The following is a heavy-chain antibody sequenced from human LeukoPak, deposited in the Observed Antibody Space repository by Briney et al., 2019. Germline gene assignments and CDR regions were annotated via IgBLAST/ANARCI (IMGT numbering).Heavy chain of an antibody. Sequence: GGSLRLSCTASGFTFGDYAMSWVRQAPGKGLEWVGLIRSKAYGGTTEYAASVKGRFTISRDDSKSIAYLQMNSLKTEDTAVYYCTRDQSSSYYYDSSAPGHWGQGTLVTVSS. J-gene: IGHJ4*02. CDR3: TRDQSSSYYYDSSAPGH. CDR1: GFTFGDYA. CDR2: IRSKAYGGTT. D-gene: IGHD3-22*01. V-gene: IGHV3-49*04.